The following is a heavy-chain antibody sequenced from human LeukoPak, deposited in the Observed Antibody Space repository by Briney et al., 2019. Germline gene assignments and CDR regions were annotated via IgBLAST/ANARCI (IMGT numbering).Heavy chain of an antibody. CDR1: GYTFTGYH. J-gene: IGHJ4*02. CDR2: ISAYNGNT. D-gene: IGHD3-10*01. V-gene: IGHV1-18*04. CDR3: ARDLLVYGSGSYYSFDY. Sequence: ASVKVSCKASGYTFTGYHMHWVRQAPGQGLEWMGWISAYNGNTNYAQKLQGRVTMTTDTSTSTAYMELRSLRSDDTAVYYCARDLLVYGSGSYYSFDYWGQGTLVTVSS.